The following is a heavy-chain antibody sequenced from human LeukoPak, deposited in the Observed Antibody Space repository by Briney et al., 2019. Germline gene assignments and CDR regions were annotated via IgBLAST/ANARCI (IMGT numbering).Heavy chain of an antibody. Sequence: GASVKVSCKASGYTFTSYAMHWVRQGPGQRLEWMGWINAGNGNTKYSQKFQGRVTITRDTSASTAYMRLSSLRSEDTAVYYCARGGVATIRTPFDYWGQGTLVTVSS. J-gene: IGHJ4*02. CDR3: ARGGVATIRTPFDY. CDR2: INAGNGNT. CDR1: GYTFTSYA. D-gene: IGHD5-12*01. V-gene: IGHV1-3*01.